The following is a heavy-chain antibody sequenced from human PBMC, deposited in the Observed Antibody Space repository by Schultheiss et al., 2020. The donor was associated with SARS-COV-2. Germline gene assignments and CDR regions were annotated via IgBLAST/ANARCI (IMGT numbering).Heavy chain of an antibody. D-gene: IGHD5-18*01. V-gene: IGHV4-61*01. J-gene: IGHJ6*02. CDR3: ARGYRYFYYAMDV. CDR1: GGSVSSGSYY. Sequence: GSLRLSCTVSGGSVSSGSYYWSWIRQPPGKGLEWIGYIYYSGDTSYNPSLKSRVTISGDTSKNQFSLKMSSVTAADTAVYYCARGYRYFYYAMDVWGQGTTVTVSS. CDR2: IYYSGDT.